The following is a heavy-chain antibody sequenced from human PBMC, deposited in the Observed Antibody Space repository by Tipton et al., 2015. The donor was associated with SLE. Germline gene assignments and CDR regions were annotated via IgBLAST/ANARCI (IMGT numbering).Heavy chain of an antibody. CDR3: ASGPSHTFWSGSSFNWFDP. CDR1: GGSISSRTYY. CDR2: IYYTGDT. D-gene: IGHD3-3*01. Sequence: GLVKPSETLSLTCTVSGGSISSRTYYWGWLRQPPGKGLEWIGSIYYTGDTYYNPSLKSRVTVSVDTSKNQFSLKLNSVTAADTAVYYCASGPSHTFWSGSSFNWFDPWGQGTLVTVSS. V-gene: IGHV4-39*07. J-gene: IGHJ5*02.